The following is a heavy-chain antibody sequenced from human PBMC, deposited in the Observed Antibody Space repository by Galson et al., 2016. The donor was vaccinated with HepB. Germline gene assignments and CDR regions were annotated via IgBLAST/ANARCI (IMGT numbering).Heavy chain of an antibody. Sequence: SETLSLTCTVSGGSISSYYWSWIRQPPGKGLEWVGYIYHTGSTNYNPSLESRVFISVDLSKNQFSLRVTSVTAAGTAVYYGARGGAAYSSGWYLWGQGTQVTVAS. J-gene: IGHJ4*02. V-gene: IGHV4-59*01. D-gene: IGHD6-13*01. CDR1: GGSISSYY. CDR2: IYHTGST. CDR3: ARGGAAYSSGWYL.